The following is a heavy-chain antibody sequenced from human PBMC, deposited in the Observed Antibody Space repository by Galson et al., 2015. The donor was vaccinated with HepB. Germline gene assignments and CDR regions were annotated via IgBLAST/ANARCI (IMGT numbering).Heavy chain of an antibody. CDR1: GFTFDDYA. Sequence: SLRLSCAASGFTFDDYAMHWVRQAPGKGLEWVSGISWNSGSIGYADSVKGRFTISRDNAKNSLYLQMNSLRAEDTALYYCAKESGYDFANRVRYFDYWGQGTLVTVSS. V-gene: IGHV3-9*01. D-gene: IGHD5-12*01. J-gene: IGHJ4*02. CDR3: AKESGYDFANRVRYFDY. CDR2: ISWNSGSI.